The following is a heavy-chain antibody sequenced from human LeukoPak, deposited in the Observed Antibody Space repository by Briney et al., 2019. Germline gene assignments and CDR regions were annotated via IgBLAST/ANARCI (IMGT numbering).Heavy chain of an antibody. J-gene: IGHJ4*02. CDR2: IYSGGNT. Sequence: GGSLRLSCTVSGFTVSSNSWSWVRQAPGKGLEWVSFIYSGGNTHYSDSVKGRFTISRYNSKNTLYLQISSLRAEDTPIYYCARRAGEYSHPYDYWGQGTLVTVSS. CDR1: GFTVSSNS. D-gene: IGHD2-15*01. CDR3: ARRAGEYSHPYDY. V-gene: IGHV3-53*01.